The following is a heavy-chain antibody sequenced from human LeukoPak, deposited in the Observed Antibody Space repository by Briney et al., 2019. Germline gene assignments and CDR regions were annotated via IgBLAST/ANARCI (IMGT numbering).Heavy chain of an antibody. D-gene: IGHD2/OR15-2a*01. V-gene: IGHV1-69*05. CDR1: GYTFTSYY. Sequence: SVKVSCKASGYTFTSYYMHWVRQAPGQGLEWMGGIIPIFGTANYAQKFQGRVTITTDESTSTAYMELSSLRSEDTAVYYCARDTGLVLLDYWGQGTLVTVSS. CDR3: ARDTGLVLLDY. J-gene: IGHJ4*02. CDR2: IIPIFGTA.